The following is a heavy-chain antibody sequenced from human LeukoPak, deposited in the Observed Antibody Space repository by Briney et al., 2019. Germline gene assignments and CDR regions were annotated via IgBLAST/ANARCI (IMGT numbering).Heavy chain of an antibody. CDR2: VYPGDSDT. CDR3: ARGTVDRRVLDY. Sequence: GESLKISCKGSGYSFTSYWIGWVRQMPGKGLEWMGIVYPGDSDTRYSPSFQGRVTISADKSIYTAYLQWSTLEASDTAMYYCARGTVDRRVLDYWGQGTLVTVSS. CDR1: GYSFTSYW. J-gene: IGHJ4*02. D-gene: IGHD4-11*01. V-gene: IGHV5-51*01.